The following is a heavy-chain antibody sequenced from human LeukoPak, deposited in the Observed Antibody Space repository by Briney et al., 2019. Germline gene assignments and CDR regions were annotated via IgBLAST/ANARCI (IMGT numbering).Heavy chain of an antibody. CDR1: GVSISSYF. V-gene: IGHV4-4*07. Sequence: SETLSLTCTVSGVSISSYFWSWIRQSAGKGLEWIGRIYTSGSTYYNPSLKSRVSMSVDTSKNQFSLKLGSVTAADTAVYYCARGRYSYGPQNYDYMDVWGKGTTVTVSS. J-gene: IGHJ6*03. CDR2: IYTSGST. D-gene: IGHD5-18*01. CDR3: ARGRYSYGPQNYDYMDV.